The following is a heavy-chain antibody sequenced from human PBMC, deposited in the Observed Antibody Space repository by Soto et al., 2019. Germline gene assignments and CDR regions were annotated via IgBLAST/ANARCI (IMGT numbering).Heavy chain of an antibody. V-gene: IGHV4-61*01. J-gene: IGHJ4*02. CDR1: GVSVNSGSFY. CDR2: GSYSGTT. D-gene: IGHD4-17*01. Sequence: QVQLQESGPGLVKPSETLSLTCTVSGVSVNSGSFYWAWIRQPPGKGLEWIGFGSYSGTTNYKPSLQGRVPISVDTSRSQISLKVTSLTAADTAVYYCARGATVTQYDYWGQGTLVTVSS. CDR3: ARGATVTQYDY.